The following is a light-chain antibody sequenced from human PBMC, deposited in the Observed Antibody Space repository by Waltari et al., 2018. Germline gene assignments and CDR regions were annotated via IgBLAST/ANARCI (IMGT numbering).Light chain of an antibody. J-gene: IGLJ3*02. CDR2: LNSDGSH. Sequence: QLVLTQSPSASASLGASVKLTCTLSSGHSSYAIAWHQQQPEKGPRYLMKLNSDGSHSKGDGIPDRFSGSSSGAGRYLTISSLKSEDEADYYFQTWGTGIRVFGGGTKLTVL. CDR3: QTWGTGIRV. CDR1: SGHSSYA. V-gene: IGLV4-69*01.